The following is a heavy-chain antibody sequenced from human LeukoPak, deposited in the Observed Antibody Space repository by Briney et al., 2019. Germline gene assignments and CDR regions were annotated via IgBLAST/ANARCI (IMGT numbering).Heavy chain of an antibody. CDR2: IYYSGST. V-gene: IGHV4-39*07. Sequence: SETLSLTCTVSGGSISSSSYYWGWIRQPPGKGLEWIGSIYYSGSTYYNPSLKSRVTISVDTSKNQFSLKLSSVTAADTAVYYCARDYGSGSLYWGQGTLVTVSS. CDR3: ARDYGSGSLY. D-gene: IGHD3-10*01. J-gene: IGHJ4*02. CDR1: GGSISSSSYY.